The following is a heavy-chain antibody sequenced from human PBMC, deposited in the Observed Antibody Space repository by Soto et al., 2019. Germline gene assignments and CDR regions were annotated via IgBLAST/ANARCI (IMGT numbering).Heavy chain of an antibody. CDR1: GGSVSSYY. Sequence: SETLSLTCTVSGGSVSSYYWSWIRQPPGKGLEWIGYIYYSGSTNYNPSLKSRVTISVDTSKNQFSLKLSSVTAADTAVYYCARGSYCSSTSCSTHFDSWGQGTLVTVSS. CDR2: IYYSGST. D-gene: IGHD2-2*01. J-gene: IGHJ4*02. CDR3: ARGSYCSSTSCSTHFDS. V-gene: IGHV4-59*02.